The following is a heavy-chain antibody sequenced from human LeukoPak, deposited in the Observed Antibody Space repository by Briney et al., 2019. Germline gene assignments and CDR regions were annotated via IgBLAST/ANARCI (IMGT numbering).Heavy chain of an antibody. D-gene: IGHD1-26*01. V-gene: IGHV3-30*18. CDR3: AKDPFTSGANWFDP. Sequence: PGGSLRLSCAASGFTFSSYGMHWVRQAPGKGLEWVAVISYDGSNKYYADSVKGRFTISRDNSKNTLYLQMNSLRAEDTAVYYCAKDPFTSGANWFDPWGQGTLVTVSS. CDR2: ISYDGSNK. J-gene: IGHJ5*02. CDR1: GFTFSSYG.